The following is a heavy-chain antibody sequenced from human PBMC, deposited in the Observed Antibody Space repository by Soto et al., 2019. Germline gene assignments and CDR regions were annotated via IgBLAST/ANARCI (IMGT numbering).Heavy chain of an antibody. J-gene: IGHJ6*02. CDR3: AKDRLPSASAVGTGMDV. Sequence: GESLKISCAASGFSFRNYAMTWVRQAPGTGLEWVSRISGSGESTNYADSVKGRFTFSRDNSKNTLYLEMNSLRAEDTAVYYCAKDRLPSASAVGTGMDVWGQGTTVTVSS. CDR2: ISGSGEST. V-gene: IGHV3-23*01. CDR1: GFSFRNYA. D-gene: IGHD1-1*01.